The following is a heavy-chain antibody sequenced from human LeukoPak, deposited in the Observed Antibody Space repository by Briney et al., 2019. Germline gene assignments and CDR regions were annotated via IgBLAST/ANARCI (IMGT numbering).Heavy chain of an antibody. J-gene: IGHJ6*04. CDR2: ISSTSSSI. CDR3: AISRWSGCLDV. CDR1: RFTFSSNT. V-gene: IGHV3-48*04. D-gene: IGHD3-3*01. Sequence: GGSLRLSCAASRFTFSSNTMNWVRQAPGRGLEWVSSISSTSSSIYYADSVKGRFTISRDNAKNSLYLQMNSLRTEDTAVYYCAISRWSGCLDVWGKGTTVTVSS.